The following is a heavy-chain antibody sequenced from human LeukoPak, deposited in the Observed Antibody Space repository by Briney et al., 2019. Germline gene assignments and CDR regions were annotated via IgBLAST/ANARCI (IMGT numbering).Heavy chain of an antibody. CDR1: GFTVSSNY. D-gene: IGHD6-13*01. CDR2: LYGGGST. V-gene: IGHV3-66*01. CDR3: ATPETYSSSWYRLDY. J-gene: IGHJ4*02. Sequence: GGSLRLSCAASGFTVSSNYMSWVRQAPGKGLEWVSVLYGGGSTYYADSVKGRFTISRDNSKNTLYLQMNSLRAEDTAVYYCATPETYSSSWYRLDYWGQGTLVTVSS.